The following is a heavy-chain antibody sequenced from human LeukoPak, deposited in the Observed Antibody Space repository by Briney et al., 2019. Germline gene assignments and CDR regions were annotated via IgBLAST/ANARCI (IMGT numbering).Heavy chain of an antibody. J-gene: IGHJ4*02. D-gene: IGHD4-17*01. CDR1: GGSISSYY. V-gene: IGHV4-59*01. CDR3: ARDYGETVTTGYFDY. CDR2: IYYSGST. Sequence: SETLSLTCTVSGGSISSYYWSWIRQPPGKGLEWIGYIYYSGSTNYNPSLKSRVTISVDTSKNQFSSKLSSVTAADTAVYYCARDYGETVTTGYFDYWGQGTLVTVSS.